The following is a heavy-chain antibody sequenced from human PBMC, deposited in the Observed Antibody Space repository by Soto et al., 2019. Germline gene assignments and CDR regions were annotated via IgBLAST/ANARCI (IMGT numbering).Heavy chain of an antibody. D-gene: IGHD6-13*01. CDR3: ASFRDSGGSSWTGVNYYYYGMDV. Sequence: QVQLVQSGAEVKKPGSSVKVSCKASGGTFSSYAISWVRQAPGQGLEWMGGIIPIFGTANYAQKFQGRVTITADKSTSTAYMELSSLRSEDTAVYYCASFRDSGGSSWTGVNYYYYGMDVWGQGTTVTVSS. CDR2: IIPIFGTA. V-gene: IGHV1-69*06. CDR1: GGTFSSYA. J-gene: IGHJ6*02.